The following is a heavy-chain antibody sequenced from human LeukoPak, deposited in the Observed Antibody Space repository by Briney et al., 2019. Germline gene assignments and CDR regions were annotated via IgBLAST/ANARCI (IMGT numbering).Heavy chain of an antibody. J-gene: IGHJ6*04. CDR1: GFNFRSHE. V-gene: IGHV3-48*03. Sequence: PGGSLRLSCAASGFNFRSHEMNWVRQAPGKGLEWISYISTLSNTIYYADSVKGRFTISRDNAKNSVYLQMNRLRVEDTAVYYCAELGITMIGGVWGKGTTVTISS. D-gene: IGHD3-10*02. CDR3: AELGITMIGGV. CDR2: ISTLSNTI.